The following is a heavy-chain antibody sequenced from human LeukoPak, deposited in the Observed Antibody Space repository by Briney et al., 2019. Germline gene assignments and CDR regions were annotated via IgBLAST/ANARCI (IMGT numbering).Heavy chain of an antibody. V-gene: IGHV4-34*01. CDR3: ARQPVAGTPYFDY. J-gene: IGHJ4*02. CDR2: INHSGST. D-gene: IGHD6-19*01. Sequence: SQTLSLTCAVHGGSFSGYYWSWIRQPPGKGLEWIGEINHSGSTNYNPSLKSRVTMSVDTSKNQFSLKLSSVTAADTAVYYCARQPVAGTPYFDYWGQGTLVTVSS. CDR1: GGSFSGYY.